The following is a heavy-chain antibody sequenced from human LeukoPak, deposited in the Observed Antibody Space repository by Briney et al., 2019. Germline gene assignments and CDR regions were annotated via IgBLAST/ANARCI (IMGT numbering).Heavy chain of an antibody. D-gene: IGHD5-12*01. J-gene: IGHJ5*02. CDR1: GYTFTDYK. CDR3: AKGATAQYFDP. CDR2: INPRSGGT. Sequence: ASVKVSCKASGYTFTDYKIHWVRQAPGQGLEWMGWINPRSGGTNSAQRFQGRVTMTRDTSIDTAYMELSRLTSDDTAVYYCAKGATAQYFDPWGQGTLVTVSS. V-gene: IGHV1-2*02.